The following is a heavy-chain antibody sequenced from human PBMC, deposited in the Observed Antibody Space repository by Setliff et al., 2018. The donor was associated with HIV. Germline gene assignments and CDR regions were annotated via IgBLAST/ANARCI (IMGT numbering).Heavy chain of an antibody. Sequence: GGSLRLSCVASRFTFNDYWMSGVRQAPGKGLEWVANIKQDGREKYYVDSVKGRFTISRDNAKNSLYLQMNSLRAEDTAVYYCARGPRLAGYWGQGTLVTVSS. D-gene: IGHD3-3*02. CDR2: IKQDGREK. J-gene: IGHJ4*02. V-gene: IGHV3-7*01. CDR1: RFTFNDYW. CDR3: ARGPRLAGY.